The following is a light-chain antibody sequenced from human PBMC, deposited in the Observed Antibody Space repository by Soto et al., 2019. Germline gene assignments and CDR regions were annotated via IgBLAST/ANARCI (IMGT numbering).Light chain of an antibody. V-gene: IGKV3-11*01. Sequence: TQSPSSLSASVGDRVTITCRASQSISSYLAWYQQKRGQAPRLLIYDASNRATGIPARFSGSGSGTDFTLTISSLEPEDFAVYYCQQHNNWITFGQGTRLEMK. CDR2: DAS. J-gene: IGKJ5*01. CDR1: QSISSY. CDR3: QQHNNWIT.